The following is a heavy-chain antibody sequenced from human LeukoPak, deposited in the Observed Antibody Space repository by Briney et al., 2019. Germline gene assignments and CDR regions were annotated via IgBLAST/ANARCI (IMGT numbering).Heavy chain of an antibody. CDR2: INHSGST. CDR3: ASGEFRHGLQVDY. J-gene: IGHJ4*02. D-gene: IGHD3/OR15-3a*01. V-gene: IGHV4-34*01. Sequence: SETLSLTCAVYGGSFSAYYWTWIRQPPGMGLEWIGEINHSGSTNYNPSLKSRVAISVDTSKNQFSLKLSSVTAADTAVYYCASGEFRHGLQVDYWGQGTLVAVSS. CDR1: GGSFSAYY.